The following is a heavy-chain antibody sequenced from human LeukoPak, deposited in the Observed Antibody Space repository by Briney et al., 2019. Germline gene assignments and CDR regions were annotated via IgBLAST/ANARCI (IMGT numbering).Heavy chain of an antibody. CDR2: FDPEDGET. J-gene: IGHJ3*02. D-gene: IGHD3-10*01. V-gene: IGHV1-24*01. CDR1: GYTLTELS. CDR3: ATHLWFGDAFDI. Sequence: GVSVKVSCKVSGYTLTELSMHWVRQAPGKGLEWMGGFDPEDGETIYAQKFQGRVTMTEDTSTDTAYMELSSLRSEDTAVYYCATHLWFGDAFDIWAQGTMVTVSS.